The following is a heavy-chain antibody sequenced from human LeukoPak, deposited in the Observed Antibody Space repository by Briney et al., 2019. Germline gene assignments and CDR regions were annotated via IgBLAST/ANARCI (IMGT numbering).Heavy chain of an antibody. D-gene: IGHD4-23*01. CDR2: ISAYNGNT. Sequence: ASVKVSCKASGYTFTSNGISWVRQAPGQGLEWMGWISAYNGNTNYAQKFQGRVTMTTDTSTSTAYMELSSLRSEDTAVYYCASPRERTPPVHAFDIWGQGTMVTVSS. J-gene: IGHJ3*02. CDR3: ASPRERTPPVHAFDI. CDR1: GYTFTSNG. V-gene: IGHV1-18*01.